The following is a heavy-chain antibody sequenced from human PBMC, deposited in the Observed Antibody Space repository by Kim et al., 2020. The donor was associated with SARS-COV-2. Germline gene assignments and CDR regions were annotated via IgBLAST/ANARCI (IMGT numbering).Heavy chain of an antibody. CDR3: ARHVGYYYDSSGYYPLYYYYYGMYV. J-gene: IGHJ6*02. D-gene: IGHD3-22*01. V-gene: IGHV4-39*01. CDR2: IYYSGST. Sequence: SETLSLTCTVSGGSISSSSYYWGWIRQPPGKGLEWIGSIYYSGSTYYNPSLKSRVTISVDTSKNQFSLKLSSVTAADTAVYYCARHVGYYYDSSGYYPLYYYYYGMYVWGQGTTGTVSS. CDR1: GGSISSSSYY.